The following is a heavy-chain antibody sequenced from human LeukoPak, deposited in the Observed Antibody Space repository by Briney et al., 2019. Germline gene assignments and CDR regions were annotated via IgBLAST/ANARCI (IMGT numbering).Heavy chain of an antibody. J-gene: IGHJ3*02. D-gene: IGHD3-22*01. CDR3: ARYYDSSGYYYAPGAFDI. Sequence: PETLSLTCTVSGDSVSSYYWSWIRQPPGKGLEWSGYIYYSGNSNYNPSLKSRVTISVDTSKNQFSLKLSSVTAADTAVYYCARYYDSSGYYYAPGAFDIWGQGTMVSVSS. CDR1: GDSVSSYY. CDR2: IYYSGNS. V-gene: IGHV4-59*02.